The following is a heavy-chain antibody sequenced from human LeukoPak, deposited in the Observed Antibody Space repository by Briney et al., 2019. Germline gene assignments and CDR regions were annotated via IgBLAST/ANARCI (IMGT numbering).Heavy chain of an antibody. CDR3: ARATGDTYDYVWGSYRPLDY. D-gene: IGHD3-16*02. CDR1: GYTFTSYD. Sequence: ASVKVSCKASGYTFTSYDMHWVRQAPGQGREWMGLINPSGVGTSYAPQFQGRVTMTRDTSTSTVYMELSSLRSEHTVVYYCARATGDTYDYVWGSYRPLDYWGQGTLVTVSS. V-gene: IGHV1-46*01. J-gene: IGHJ4*02. CDR2: INPSGVGT.